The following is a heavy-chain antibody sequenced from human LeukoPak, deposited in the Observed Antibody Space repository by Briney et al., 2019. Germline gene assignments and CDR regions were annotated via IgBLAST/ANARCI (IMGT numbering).Heavy chain of an antibody. CDR2: IYYSGST. V-gene: IGHV4-61*01. J-gene: IGHJ5*02. CDR1: GGSITFSSYY. CDR3: ARGGNCGGGTCYSDRGWFDP. D-gene: IGHD2-15*01. Sequence: SETLSLTCTVSGGSITFSSYYWSWVRQPPGKGLEWIGHIYYSGSTNYNPSLKSRVTISVDTSKNQFSLKLSSVTAADTAVYYCARGGNCGGGTCYSDRGWFDPWGQGTLVTVS.